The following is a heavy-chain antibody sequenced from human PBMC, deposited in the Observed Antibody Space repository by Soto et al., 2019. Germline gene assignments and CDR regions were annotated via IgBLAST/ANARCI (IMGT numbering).Heavy chain of an antibody. V-gene: IGHV4-30-4*01. D-gene: IGHD4-17*01. CDR2: IYYSGST. J-gene: IGHJ4*02. CDR3: ARVQADYDSGYYFDY. Sequence: PSETLSLTCTVSGGSISSGDYYWSWIRQPPGKGLEWIGYIYYSGSTYYNPSLKSRVTISVDTSKNQFSLKLSSVTAADTAVYYCARVQADYDSGYYFDYWGQGTLVTVSS. CDR1: GGSISSGDYY.